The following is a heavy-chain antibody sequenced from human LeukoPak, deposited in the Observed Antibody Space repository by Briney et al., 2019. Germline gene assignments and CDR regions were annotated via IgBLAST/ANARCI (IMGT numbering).Heavy chain of an antibody. CDR2: IYHSGST. J-gene: IGHJ6*03. V-gene: IGHV4-30-2*01. CDR3: ASQTPQDYGDYDYYYMDV. Sequence: SETLSLTCTVSGGSISSGGYYWSWIRQPPGKGLEWIGYIYHSGSTYYNPSLKSRVTISVDRSKNQFSLKLSSVTAADTAVYYCASQTPQDYGDYDYYYMDVWGKGTTVTVSS. CDR1: GGSISSGGYY. D-gene: IGHD4-17*01.